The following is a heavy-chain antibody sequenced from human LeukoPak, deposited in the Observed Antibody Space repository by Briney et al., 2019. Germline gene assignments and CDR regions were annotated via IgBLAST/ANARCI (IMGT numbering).Heavy chain of an antibody. CDR3: ASSSYMVRGVLFDY. Sequence: SQTLSLTCAISGDSVSSNSAAWNWIRQSLSRGLEWLGRTYYRSKWYNDYAVSVKSRITINPDTSKNQFSLQLNSVTPEDTAVYYCASSSYMVRGVLFDYWGQGTLVTVSS. CDR1: GDSVSSNSAA. CDR2: TYYRSKWYN. D-gene: IGHD3-10*01. V-gene: IGHV6-1*01. J-gene: IGHJ4*02.